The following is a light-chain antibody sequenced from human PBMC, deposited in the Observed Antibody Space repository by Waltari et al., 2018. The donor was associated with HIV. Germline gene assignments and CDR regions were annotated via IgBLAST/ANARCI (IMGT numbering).Light chain of an antibody. Sequence: DIKMTQSPSTLSPSVGDRVTITCRASQTVNRWLAWFQQRPGKAPKLLIYQASNLHNVVPARFSGIGSGTEITLTISSLQPDDSATYYCQQYETNPYTFGQGTKLQIK. CDR2: QAS. J-gene: IGKJ2*01. V-gene: IGKV1-5*03. CDR3: QQYETNPYT. CDR1: QTVNRW.